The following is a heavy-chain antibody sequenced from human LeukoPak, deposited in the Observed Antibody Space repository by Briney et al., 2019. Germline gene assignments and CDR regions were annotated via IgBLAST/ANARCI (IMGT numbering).Heavy chain of an antibody. D-gene: IGHD5-18*01. CDR2: ISSSGSTI. V-gene: IGHV3-48*03. J-gene: IGHJ4*02. Sequence: GGSLRLSCAASGFTFSSYEMNWVRQAPGKGLEWVSYISSSGSTIYYADSVKGRFTISRDNAKNSLYLQMNSLRAEDTAVYYCASVDTAISYFDYWGQGTLATVSS. CDR1: GFTFSSYE. CDR3: ASVDTAISYFDY.